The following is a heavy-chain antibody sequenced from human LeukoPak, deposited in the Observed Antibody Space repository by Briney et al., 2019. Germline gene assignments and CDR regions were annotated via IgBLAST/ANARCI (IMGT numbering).Heavy chain of an antibody. D-gene: IGHD2-2*01. CDR1: GFTFSNAW. CDR2: IKSRTDGGTT. V-gene: IGHV3-15*01. Sequence: PGGSLRLSCAASGFTFSNAWMSWVRQAPGKGLEWVGRIKSRTDGGTTDYAAPVKGRFTISRDDSKNTLYLQMNSLKTEDTAVYYWTTEHSRSCNCDYWGQGTLVTVSS. CDR3: TTEHSRSCNCDY. J-gene: IGHJ4*02.